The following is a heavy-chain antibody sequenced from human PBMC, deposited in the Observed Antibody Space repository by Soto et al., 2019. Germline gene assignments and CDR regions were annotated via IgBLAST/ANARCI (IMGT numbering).Heavy chain of an antibody. CDR1: GSTFSSYA. J-gene: IGHJ6*02. D-gene: IGHD6-13*01. V-gene: IGHV1-69*13. CDR3: ATSAAAGTGKRRLPHYYPYGVEG. CDR2: IIPIFGTA. Sequence: SVQVSCKSSGSTFSSYAISWVRQAPGQGLEWMGGIIPIFGTANYAQKFQGRVTITADESTRTAYMELSSLRAEDTAVYYCATSAAAGTGKRRLPHYYPYGVEGCCQGPMVTV.